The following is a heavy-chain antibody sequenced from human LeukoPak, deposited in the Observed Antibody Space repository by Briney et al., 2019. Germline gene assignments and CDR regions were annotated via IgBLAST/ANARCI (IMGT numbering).Heavy chain of an antibody. CDR2: ISSSSSYI. CDR1: GFTFSSYS. V-gene: IGHV3-21*01. J-gene: IGHJ5*02. D-gene: IGHD2-2*01. Sequence: GGSLRLSCAASGFTFSSYSMNWVRQAPGKGLEWVSSISSSSSYIYYVDSVKGRFTISRDNAKNSLYLQMNSLRAEDTAVYYCARVGRYCSSTSCLMGDWFDPWGQGTLVTVSS. CDR3: ARVGRYCSSTSCLMGDWFDP.